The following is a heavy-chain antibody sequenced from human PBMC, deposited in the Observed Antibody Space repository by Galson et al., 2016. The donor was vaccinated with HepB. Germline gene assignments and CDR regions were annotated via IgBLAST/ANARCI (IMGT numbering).Heavy chain of an antibody. D-gene: IGHD4-11*01. Sequence: SVKVSCKVSGGTFSSTAISWVRQAPGQGLEWMGTIIPILGTAINAQNFQGRLPLSADGPTSTVYMELSGLRSDDTAVLYCARETVTTHYFDYWGQGTLITVSS. CDR2: IIPILGTA. CDR1: GGTFSSTA. CDR3: ARETVTTHYFDY. V-gene: IGHV1-69*13. J-gene: IGHJ4*02.